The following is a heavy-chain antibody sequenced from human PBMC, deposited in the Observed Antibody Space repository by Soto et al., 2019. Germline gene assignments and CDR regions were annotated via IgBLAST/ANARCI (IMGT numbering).Heavy chain of an antibody. V-gene: IGHV4-39*01. J-gene: IGHJ4*02. Sequence: SETLSLTCTVSGGSISNSSYQWGWIRQPPGKGLQWIGSVSYSGSTYYNPSLKSRLTISVDTSKTQSSLRLSSVTAAATYYCAQEGRGSGWFDYWGQGTLVTVSS. D-gene: IGHD6-19*01. CDR2: VSYSGST. CDR3: EGRGSGWFDY. CDR1: GGSISNSSYQ.